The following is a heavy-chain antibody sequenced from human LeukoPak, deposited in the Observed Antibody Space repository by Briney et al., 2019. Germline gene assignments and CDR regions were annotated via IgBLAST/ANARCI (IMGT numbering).Heavy chain of an antibody. J-gene: IGHJ4*02. CDR3: ARSAYPGNSVIED. CDR1: GLTFSSYW. Sequence: GGSLRLSCAGSGLTFSSYWMHWVRQAPGKGLVWVSRINSDGRSTNYADSVKGRFTISRDNAKNTLYPQMNSLRAEDTAVYYCARSAYPGNSVIEDWGRGTLVTVSS. V-gene: IGHV3-74*01. CDR2: INSDGRST. D-gene: IGHD4-23*01.